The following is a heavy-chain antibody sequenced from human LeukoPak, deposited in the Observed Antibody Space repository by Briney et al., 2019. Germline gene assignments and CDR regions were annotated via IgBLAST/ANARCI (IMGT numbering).Heavy chain of an antibody. CDR3: ARDTELLWFGELYYYYYGMDV. D-gene: IGHD3-10*01. CDR2: IYYSGST. J-gene: IGHJ6*02. V-gene: IGHV4-31*03. Sequence: SETLSLTCTVSGGSISSGGYYWSWIRQHPGKGLEWIGYIYYSGSTYYNPSLKSRVTISVDTSKNQFSLKLSSVTAADTAVYYCARDTELLWFGELYYYYYGMDVWGQGTTVTVSS. CDR1: GGSISSGGYY.